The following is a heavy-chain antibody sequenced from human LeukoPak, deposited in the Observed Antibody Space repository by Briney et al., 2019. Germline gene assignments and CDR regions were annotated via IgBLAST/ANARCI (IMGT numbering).Heavy chain of an antibody. CDR1: GFTFSSYS. D-gene: IGHD6-19*01. CDR3: ARDSIAVAGTDY. CDR2: ISSSSSYI. Sequence: GGSLRLSCAASGFTFSSYSMNWVRQAPGKGLEWVSSISSSSSYIYYAGSVKGRFTISRDNAKNSLYLQMNSLRAEDTAVYYCARDSIAVAGTDYWGQGTLVTVYS. J-gene: IGHJ4*02. V-gene: IGHV3-21*01.